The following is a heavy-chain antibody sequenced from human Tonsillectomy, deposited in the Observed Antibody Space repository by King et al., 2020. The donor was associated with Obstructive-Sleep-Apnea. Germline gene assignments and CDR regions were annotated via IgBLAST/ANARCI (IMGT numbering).Heavy chain of an antibody. V-gene: IGHV4-31*03. CDR2: IYYSGST. Sequence: QLQESGPGLVKPSQTLSLTCTVSGGSIISGGYYWSWIRQHPGKGLELIGYIYYSGSTYYNPSLKSRVTISVDTSKNHFSLKLSSVTAADAAGYYCAREGTRIAVAGTEAFDIWGQGTMVTVSS. D-gene: IGHD6-19*01. CDR1: GGSIISGGYY. J-gene: IGHJ3*02. CDR3: AREGTRIAVAGTEAFDI.